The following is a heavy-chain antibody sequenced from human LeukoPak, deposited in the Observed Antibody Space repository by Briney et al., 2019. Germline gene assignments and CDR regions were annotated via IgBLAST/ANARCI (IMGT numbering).Heavy chain of an antibody. CDR2: IYSGGST. D-gene: IGHD6-19*01. CDR1: GFTVSSNY. V-gene: IGHV3-53*01. J-gene: IGHJ4*02. CDR3: ARDKWGAVAGLDY. Sequence: GGSLRLSCAASGFTVSSNYMSWVRQAPGKGLDLVSVIYSGGSTYYADSVKGRFTISRDNSKNTLYLQVNSLRAEDTAVYYCARDKWGAVAGLDYWGQGTLVTVSS.